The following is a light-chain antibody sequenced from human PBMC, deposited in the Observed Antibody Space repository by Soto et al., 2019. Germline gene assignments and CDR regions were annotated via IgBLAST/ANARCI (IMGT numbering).Light chain of an antibody. Sequence: EIVLTQSPATLTLSPGERATLSCGASQTITSAYLAWYQLKPGLAPRLLFYDASNRATGVPDRFSGSGSGTDFTLTISRLEPEDFAVYYCQQYDTSPLTFGGGTKVEIK. CDR2: DAS. J-gene: IGKJ4*01. CDR1: QTITSAY. CDR3: QQYDTSPLT. V-gene: IGKV3D-20*01.